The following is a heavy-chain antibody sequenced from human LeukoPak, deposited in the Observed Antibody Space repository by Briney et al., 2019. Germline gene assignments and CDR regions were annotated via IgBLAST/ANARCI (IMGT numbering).Heavy chain of an antibody. CDR1: GCTFTSYA. CDR3: AAGAAILHHYYNSCYMDV. V-gene: IGHV1-58*01. J-gene: IGHJ6*03. D-gene: IGHD6-25*01. CDR2: ILVGCGNT. Sequence: SVKVSCKASGCTFTSYAFSWVRQAPGQGLEWVGLILVGCGNTNYAQKFQERVTITRDISTSTTYMYLSSLRSENTEVYSCAAGAAILHHYYNSCYMDVWGKGTTVTVSS.